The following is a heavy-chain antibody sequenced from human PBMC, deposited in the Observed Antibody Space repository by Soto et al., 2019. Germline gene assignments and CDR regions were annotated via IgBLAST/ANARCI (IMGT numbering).Heavy chain of an antibody. Sequence: QVQLVQSGGEVKKPGASVKVSCKAAGYTSTSHGISWVRQAPGQGLEWMGWISTFHGSINYAQKFQGRVTMTTDTSTSTAYMELRSLRSDDTAVYYCARFYSSGWPRGYFDYWGQGTPVTVSA. D-gene: IGHD6-19*01. CDR3: ARFYSSGWPRGYFDY. CDR2: ISTFHGSI. J-gene: IGHJ4*02. CDR1: GYTSTSHG. V-gene: IGHV1-18*01.